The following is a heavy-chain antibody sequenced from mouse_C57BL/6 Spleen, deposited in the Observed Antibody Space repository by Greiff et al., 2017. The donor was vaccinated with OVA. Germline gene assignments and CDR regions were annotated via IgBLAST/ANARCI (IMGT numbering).Heavy chain of an antibody. CDR2: ISSGGSYT. CDR3: ARSRGTWFAY. Sequence: EVHLVESGGDLVKPGGSLKLSCAASGFTFSSYGMSWVRQTPDKRLEWVATISSGGSYTYYPDSVKGRFTISRDNAKNTLYLQMSSLKSEDTAMYYCARSRGTWFAYWGQGTLVTVSA. CDR1: GFTFSSYG. V-gene: IGHV5-6*01. J-gene: IGHJ3*01.